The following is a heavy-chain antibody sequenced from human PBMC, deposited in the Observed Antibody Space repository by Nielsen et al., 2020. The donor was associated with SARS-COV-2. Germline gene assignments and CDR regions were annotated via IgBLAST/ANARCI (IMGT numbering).Heavy chain of an antibody. CDR1: GYTFTSYG. V-gene: IGHV1-18*04. CDR2: ISAYNGNT. J-gene: IGHJ4*02. CDR3: ARDPPDDAGYSSGWKKQSGY. D-gene: IGHD6-19*01. Sequence: ASVKVSCRASGYTFTSYGISWVRQAPGQGLEWMGWISAYNGNTNYAQKLQGRVTMTTDTSTSTAYMELRSLRSDDTAVYYCARDPPDDAGYSSGWKKQSGYWGQGTLVTVSS.